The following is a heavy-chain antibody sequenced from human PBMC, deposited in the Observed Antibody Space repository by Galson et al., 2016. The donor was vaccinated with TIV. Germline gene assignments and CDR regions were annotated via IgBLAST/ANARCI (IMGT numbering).Heavy chain of an antibody. J-gene: IGHJ4*02. CDR1: GGIFNSYA. D-gene: IGHD3-10*01. Sequence: SVKVSCKAPGGIFNSYAVSWVRQAPGQGLEWMGGIIGIFGTANYAQKFQGRVTITADKSSSTVYMELSSLRSADTAVYYCARGRGYSFGSGSSYFDYWGQGSLVTVSS. CDR3: ARGRGYSFGSGSSYFDY. V-gene: IGHV1-69*06. CDR2: IIGIFGTA.